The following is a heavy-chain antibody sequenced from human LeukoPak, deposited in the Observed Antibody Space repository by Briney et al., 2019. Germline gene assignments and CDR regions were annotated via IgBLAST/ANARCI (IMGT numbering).Heavy chain of an antibody. CDR1: GFTVSSNY. CDR3: ATLNGPLFEY. CDR2: IHQHGNEK. Sequence: QPGGSLRLSCAASGFTVSSNYMSWVRQAPGKGREWVASIHQHGNEKYFVDSVRGRFTISRDNAKNSLYLQMSSLRAEDTAVYYCATLNGPLFEYWGQGTLVTVSS. D-gene: IGHD2-8*01. J-gene: IGHJ4*02. V-gene: IGHV3-7*01.